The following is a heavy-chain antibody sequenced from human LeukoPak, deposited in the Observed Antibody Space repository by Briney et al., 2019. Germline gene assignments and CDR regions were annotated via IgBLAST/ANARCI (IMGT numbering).Heavy chain of an antibody. CDR1: GFTVSSNY. J-gene: IGHJ4*02. V-gene: IGHV3-53*01. D-gene: IGHD3-3*01. CDR2: IYSGGST. CDR3: VSDFWSGYPKY. Sequence: PGGSLRLSCAASGFTVSSNYMSWVRQAPGKGLEWVSVIYSGGSTYYADSVKGRFTISRDNSKNTLYLQMNSLRAEDTAVYYCVSDFWSGYPKYWGQGTLVTVSS.